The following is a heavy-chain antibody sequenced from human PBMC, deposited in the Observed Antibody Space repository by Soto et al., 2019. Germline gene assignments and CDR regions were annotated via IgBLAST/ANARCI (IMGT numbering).Heavy chain of an antibody. CDR2: INPSGGST. CDR3: ARRGIAAAGNYYYYGMDV. J-gene: IGHJ6*02. D-gene: IGHD6-13*01. Sequence: ASVKVSCKASGYTFTSYYMHWVRQAPGQGLEWMGIINPSGGSTSYAQKFQGRVTMTRDTSTSTVYMELSSLRSEDTAMYYCARRGIAAAGNYYYYGMDVWGQGTTVTVSS. CDR1: GYTFTSYY. V-gene: IGHV1-46*01.